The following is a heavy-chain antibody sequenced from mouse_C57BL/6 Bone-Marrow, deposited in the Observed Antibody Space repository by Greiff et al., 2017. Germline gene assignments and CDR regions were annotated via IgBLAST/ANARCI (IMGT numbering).Heavy chain of an antibody. V-gene: IGHV7-1*01. CDR3: ARVWGDY. CDR1: GFTFSDFY. D-gene: IGHD1-1*02. CDR2: SRNKANDYTT. Sequence: EVQLVESGGGLVQSGRSLRLSCATSGFTFSDFYMEWVRQAPGKGLEWIAASRNKANDYTTEYSASVKGRFIVSRDTSQSILYLQMNALRAEDTAIYYCARVWGDYWGQGTSVTVSS. J-gene: IGHJ4*01.